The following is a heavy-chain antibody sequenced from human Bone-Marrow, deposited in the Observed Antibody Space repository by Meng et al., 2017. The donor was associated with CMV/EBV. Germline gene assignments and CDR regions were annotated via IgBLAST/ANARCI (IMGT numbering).Heavy chain of an antibody. Sequence: SVKVSCKPSGGTFSDFAIHWVRLAPGQGLEWMGRIIPYLDIEKSAQRFQDRVTISADKSTGTAYMELSRLRSEDTAIYYCAKTYPGYNGLALFEIWGQGTMVTVSS. D-gene: IGHD5-24*01. J-gene: IGHJ3*02. CDR1: GGTFSDFA. CDR2: IIPYLDIE. CDR3: AKTYPGYNGLALFEI. V-gene: IGHV1-69*04.